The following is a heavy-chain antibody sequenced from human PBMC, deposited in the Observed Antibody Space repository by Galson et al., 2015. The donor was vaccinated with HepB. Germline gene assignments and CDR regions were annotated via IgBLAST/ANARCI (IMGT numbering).Heavy chain of an antibody. CDR2: ISAYNGAT. J-gene: IGHJ4*02. V-gene: IGHV1-18*01. CDR1: GYIFTSYD. CDR3: AKVVRSKAPYFDN. D-gene: IGHD4-23*01. Sequence: SVKVSCKASGYIFTSYDITWVRQAPGQGLEWMGWISAYNGATNYEQKFQDRVTMITDGSTSTAYMELRSLRSDDTAVYYCAKVVRSKAPYFDNWGQGTLVTISS.